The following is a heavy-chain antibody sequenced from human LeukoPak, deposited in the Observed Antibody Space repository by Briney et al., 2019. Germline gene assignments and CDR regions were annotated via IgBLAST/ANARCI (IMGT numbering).Heavy chain of an antibody. Sequence: GASVKVSCKASGYTFTGYYMHWVRQAPEQGLEWMGRISPNSGGTNYAQKFQGRVTMTRDTSISTAYMELSRLRSDDTAVYYCARAPEADSSGYYHFDYWGQGTLVTVSS. V-gene: IGHV1-2*06. CDR1: GYTFTGYY. CDR3: ARAPEADSSGYYHFDY. D-gene: IGHD3-22*01. J-gene: IGHJ4*02. CDR2: ISPNSGGT.